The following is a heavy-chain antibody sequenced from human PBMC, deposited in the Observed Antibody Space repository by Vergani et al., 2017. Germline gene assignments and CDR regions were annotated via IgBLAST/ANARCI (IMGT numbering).Heavy chain of an antibody. CDR2: ISGSGGST. Sequence: EVQLLESGGGLVQPGGSLRLSCAASGFTFSSYAMSWVRQAPGKGLEWVSAISGSGGSTYYADSVKGRFTISRDNSKNPLYLQMNSLRAEDTAVYYCAKDDYWIFQIDYWGQGTLVTVSS. J-gene: IGHJ4*02. V-gene: IGHV3-23*01. CDR3: AKDDYWIFQIDY. D-gene: IGHD2-2*03. CDR1: GFTFSSYA.